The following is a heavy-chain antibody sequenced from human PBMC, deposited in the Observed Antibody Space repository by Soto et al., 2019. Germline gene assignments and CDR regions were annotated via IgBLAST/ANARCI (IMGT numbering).Heavy chain of an antibody. CDR1: GFTFSSYS. D-gene: IGHD2-15*01. V-gene: IGHV3-48*02. CDR3: VRDGGGSYSNDGYFDY. Sequence: EVQLVESGGGLVQPGGSLRLSCAASGFTFSSYSINWVRQAPGKGLEWISYIGGPTQTIFYADSVKGRFSISRDNAKRSVFLQMNSLRDEDTAVYYCVRDGGGSYSNDGYFDYWGQGTLVTVSS. CDR2: IGGPTQTI. J-gene: IGHJ4*02.